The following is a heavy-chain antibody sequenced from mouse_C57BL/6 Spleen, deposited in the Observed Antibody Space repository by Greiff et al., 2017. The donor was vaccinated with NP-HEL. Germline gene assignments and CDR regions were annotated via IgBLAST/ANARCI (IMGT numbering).Heavy chain of an antibody. CDR3: ARESPYYYGSSGYFDV. D-gene: IGHD1-1*01. V-gene: IGHV1-61*01. CDR2: IYPSDSET. Sequence: QVQLQQSGAELVRPGSSVKLSCKASGYTFTSYWMDWVKQRPGQGLEWIGNIYPSDSETHYNQKFKDKATLTVDKSSSTAYMQLSSLTSEDSAVYYCARESPYYYGSSGYFDVWGTGTTVTVSS. CDR1: GYTFTSYW. J-gene: IGHJ1*03.